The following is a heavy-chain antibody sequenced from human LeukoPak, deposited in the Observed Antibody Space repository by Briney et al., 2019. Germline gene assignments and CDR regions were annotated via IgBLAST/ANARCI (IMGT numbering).Heavy chain of an antibody. CDR2: ISYIGST. V-gene: IGHV4-59*11. D-gene: IGHD5-12*01. CDR3: VTGFGWLPDY. J-gene: IGHJ4*02. Sequence: SETLSLTCAVSTDSFSSHYWTWIRQPPGKGLEWIGYISYIGSTNYNPSLKSRVTISIDTSKNQFSLKLSSVTAADTAVYYCVTGFGWLPDYWGQGTLVTVSS. CDR1: TDSFSSHY.